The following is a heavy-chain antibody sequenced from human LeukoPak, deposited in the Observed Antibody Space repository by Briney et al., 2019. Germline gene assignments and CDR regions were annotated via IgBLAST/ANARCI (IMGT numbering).Heavy chain of an antibody. Sequence: QPGGSLRLSCAASGFTFSSYAMSWVRQAPGKGLEWVSASSVGGNTHFADSVKGRFTISRDNSKNTLYLQMNSLRAEDTAVYYRAKGRVRQFDPFDYWGQGTLVTVSS. CDR1: GFTFSSYA. J-gene: IGHJ4*02. V-gene: IGHV3-23*01. CDR3: AKGRVRQFDPFDY. D-gene: IGHD1-1*01. CDR2: SSVGGNT.